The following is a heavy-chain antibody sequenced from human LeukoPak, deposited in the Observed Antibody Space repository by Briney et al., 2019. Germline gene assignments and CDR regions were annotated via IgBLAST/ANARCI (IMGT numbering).Heavy chain of an antibody. CDR3: ARERNYDFWSGYFRWFDP. D-gene: IGHD3-3*01. CDR2: IYPGDSDT. CDR1: GYSFTSYW. Sequence: GESLKISCKGSGYSFTSYWIGWERQMPGKGLEWMGIIYPGDSDTRYSPSFQGQVTISADKSISTAYLQWSSLKASDTAMYYCARERNYDFWSGYFRWFDPWGQGTLVTVSS. V-gene: IGHV5-51*01. J-gene: IGHJ5*02.